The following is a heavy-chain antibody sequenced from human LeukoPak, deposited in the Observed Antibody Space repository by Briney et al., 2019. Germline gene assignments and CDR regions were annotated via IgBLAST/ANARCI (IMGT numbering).Heavy chain of an antibody. CDR3: AREPLGCGGDCHFDY. CDR2: IIAVYDAV. Sequence: APMTVSCKTSGVSFSSFAFSWMRQAPGQGLEWVGRIIAVYDAVDYAQKFQGRVSITTDESTSTVSLELTGLTYDDTAVYYCAREPLGCGGDCHFDYWGQGTLVTVSS. V-gene: IGHV1-69*05. CDR1: GVSFSSFA. J-gene: IGHJ4*02. D-gene: IGHD2-21*02.